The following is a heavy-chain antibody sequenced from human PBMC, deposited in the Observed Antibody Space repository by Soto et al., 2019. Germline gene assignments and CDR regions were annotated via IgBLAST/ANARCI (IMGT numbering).Heavy chain of an antibody. CDR1: GNTFTTYG. CDR2: INGGTGKT. CDR3: ARADYYYERSPGDAFAS. D-gene: IGHD3-22*01. J-gene: IGHJ3*02. Sequence: ASVKVSCKASGNTFTTYGMNWVRQAPGQRLEWMGWINGGTGKTKYSEKFQGRVFITRDTSASTAYMELSSLRSEDTAVYYCARADYYYERSPGDAFASWGQGTMV. V-gene: IGHV1-3*01.